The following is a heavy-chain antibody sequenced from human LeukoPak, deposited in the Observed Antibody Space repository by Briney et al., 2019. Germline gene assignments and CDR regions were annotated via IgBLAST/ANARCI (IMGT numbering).Heavy chain of an antibody. D-gene: IGHD6-13*01. Sequence: ASVKVSCKASGYTFTSYDINWVRQATGQGLEWMGWMNPNSGNTGYAQKFQGRVTMTRNTSISTAYMELSSLRSEDTAVYYCAMARVLTGALIAAAGTEYKDVWGKGTTVTVSS. V-gene: IGHV1-8*01. J-gene: IGHJ6*03. CDR2: MNPNSGNT. CDR3: AMARVLTGALIAAAGTEYKDV. CDR1: GYTFTSYD.